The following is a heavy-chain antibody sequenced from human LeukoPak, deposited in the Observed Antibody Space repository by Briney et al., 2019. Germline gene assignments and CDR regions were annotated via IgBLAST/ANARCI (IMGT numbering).Heavy chain of an antibody. V-gene: IGHV4-34*01. D-gene: IGHD6-6*01. CDR3: ARGRGGIAARAGYFQY. CDR1: GGSFSGYY. J-gene: IGHJ1*01. Sequence: SETLSLTCAVYGGSFSGYYWSWIRQPPGKGPEWIGEINHSGSTNYNPSLKSRVTISVDTSKNQFSLKLSSVTAADTAVYYCARGRGGIAARAGYFQYWGQGTLVTVSS. CDR2: INHSGST.